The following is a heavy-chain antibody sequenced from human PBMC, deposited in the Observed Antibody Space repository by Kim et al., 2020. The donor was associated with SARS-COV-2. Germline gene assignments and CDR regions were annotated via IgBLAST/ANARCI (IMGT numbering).Heavy chain of an antibody. CDR3: ARHFDASAPFYTLAY. CDR2: IYYTGTP. D-gene: IGHD3-10*01. J-gene: IGHJ4*02. CDR1: GASIDSLF. Sequence: SETLSLTCSVSGASIDSLFWGWVRQTPEKGLEWIASIYYTGTPHHNPSLMSRVAISLDKSRNRFSLRLTSVTAADTATYFCARHFDASAPFYTLAYWGQG. V-gene: IGHV4-59*08.